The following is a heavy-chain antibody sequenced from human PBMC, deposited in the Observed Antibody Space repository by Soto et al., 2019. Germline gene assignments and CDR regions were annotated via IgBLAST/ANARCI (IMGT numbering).Heavy chain of an antibody. CDR2: IYYSGST. J-gene: IGHJ4*02. V-gene: IGHV4-59*08. D-gene: IGHD1-26*01. CDR1: GCTIRSWY. Sequence: SETLSLTCTFSGCTIRSWYWSWIRQPPGKGLEWIGYIYYSGSTNCNPSLKSRVTISVDTSKNQFSLKLSSVTAADTAVYYCARRYGSAIDYWGQGTLVTVSS. CDR3: ARRYGSAIDY.